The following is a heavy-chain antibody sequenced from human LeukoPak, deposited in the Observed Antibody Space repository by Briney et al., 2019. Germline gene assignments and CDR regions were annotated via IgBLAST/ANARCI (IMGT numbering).Heavy chain of an antibody. CDR2: MDPTGSQK. CDR1: QFTFNGSW. V-gene: IGHV3-7*01. D-gene: IGHD1-1*01. Sequence: PGGSPRLSSADSQFTFNGSWMNWVRQAPGKGLEWVANMDPTGSQKRHVDSVRGRFTISKDNPGASLYLDMHSLRAEDTAIYYCAIWTSGNYWGQGTLVTVSS. CDR3: AIWTSGNY. J-gene: IGHJ4*02.